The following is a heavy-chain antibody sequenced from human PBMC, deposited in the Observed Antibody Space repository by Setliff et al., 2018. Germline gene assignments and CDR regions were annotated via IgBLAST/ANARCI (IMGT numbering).Heavy chain of an antibody. V-gene: IGHV4-39*07. CDR3: ARVRNTQNGFFDY. CDR1: GGSIRSSTYY. D-gene: IGHD1-1*01. CDR2: IYSSGNT. Sequence: SETLSLTCSVSGGSIRSSTYYWGWVRQPPGKGLEWIASIYSSGNTYYNPSLNSRLTISVDTSKNQFSLRLTSVTAADTAIYYCARVRNTQNGFFDYWSQGTLVTVSS. J-gene: IGHJ4*02.